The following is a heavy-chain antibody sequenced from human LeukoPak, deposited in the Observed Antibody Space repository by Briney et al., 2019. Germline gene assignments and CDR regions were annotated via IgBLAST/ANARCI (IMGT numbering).Heavy chain of an antibody. CDR2: IYHSGST. V-gene: IGHV4-38-2*02. CDR3: AREPGYGDYVFAWFDP. CDR1: GYSISSGYY. Sequence: SETLSLTCTVSGYSISSGYYWGWIRQPPGKGLEWIGSIYHSGSTYYNPSLKSRVTISVDTSKNQFSLKLSSVTAADTAVYYCAREPGYGDYVFAWFDPWGQGTLVTVSS. D-gene: IGHD4-17*01. J-gene: IGHJ5*02.